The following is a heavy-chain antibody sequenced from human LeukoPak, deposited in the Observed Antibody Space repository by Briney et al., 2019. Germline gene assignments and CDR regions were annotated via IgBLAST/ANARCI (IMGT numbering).Heavy chain of an antibody. D-gene: IGHD3-10*01. Sequence: GASVKVSCKASGYTFTSYGISWVRQAPGQGLEWMGWISAYNGNTNYAQKLQGRVTMTTDTSTSTAYMELRSLRSDDTAVYYCARRPNYYDSGGYYYMDVWGKGATVTVSS. CDR2: ISAYNGNT. CDR3: ARRPNYYDSGGYYYMDV. V-gene: IGHV1-18*01. J-gene: IGHJ6*03. CDR1: GYTFTSYG.